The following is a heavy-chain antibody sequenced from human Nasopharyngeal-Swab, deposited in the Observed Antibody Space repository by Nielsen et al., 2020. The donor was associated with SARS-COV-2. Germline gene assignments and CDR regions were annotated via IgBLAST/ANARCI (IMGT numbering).Heavy chain of an antibody. J-gene: IGHJ4*02. CDR2: VSGSGGTT. V-gene: IGHV3-23*01. Sequence: GESLKISCAASGFTFRSYAMSWVRQAPGKGLEGVSGVSGSGGTTKYADSVKGRFTISRDNSKTKLYLQMHSLRVEDTAVYYCAKDRYCSGGACYFSGFDYWGLGTLVTVSS. CDR1: GFTFRSYA. D-gene: IGHD2-15*01. CDR3: AKDRYCSGGACYFSGFDY.